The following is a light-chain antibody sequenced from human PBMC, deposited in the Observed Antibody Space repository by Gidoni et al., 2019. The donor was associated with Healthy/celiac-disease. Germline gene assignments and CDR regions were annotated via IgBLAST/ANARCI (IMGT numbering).Light chain of an antibody. J-gene: IGLJ2*01. V-gene: IGLV2-23*01. CDR3: CSYAGSKEV. CDR1: SSDVGSYNL. CDR2: EGS. Sequence: QPAPIQPAPVSGSPGQSITISCTGTSSDVGSYNLVSWYQQHPGKAPKLMIYEGSKRPSGVSNRFSGSKSGNTASLTISRLQAEDEADYYCCSYAGSKEVFGGGTKLTVL.